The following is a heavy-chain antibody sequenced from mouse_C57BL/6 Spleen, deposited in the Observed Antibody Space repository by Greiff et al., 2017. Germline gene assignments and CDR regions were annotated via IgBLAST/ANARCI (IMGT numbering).Heavy chain of an antibody. J-gene: IGHJ1*03. CDR1: GFSLTSYG. CDR2: IWGDGST. CDR3: AKPALQCRYFDV. D-gene: IGHD6-5*01. V-gene: IGHV2-3*01. Sequence: VQGVESGPGLVAPSQSLSITCTVSGFSLTSYGVIWVRQPPGKGLEWLGVIWGDGSTNYHSALISRLSISKDNSKSPVFLKLNSPQTDDTATYYGAKPALQCRYFDVWGTGTTVTVSS.